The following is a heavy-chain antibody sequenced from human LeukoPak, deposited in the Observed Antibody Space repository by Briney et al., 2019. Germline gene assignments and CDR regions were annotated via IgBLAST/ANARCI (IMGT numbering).Heavy chain of an antibody. CDR1: GFTFTSFW. V-gene: IGHV3-7*01. CDR2: IKEDGSEN. Sequence: GGSLRLSCAVSGFTFTSFWMSWVRQAPGKGLEWVANIKEDGSENYYVDSVKGRFTISRDNAKNSLYLELNSLRTEDTAVYYCVRDRTLSVYWGQGTLVTVSS. CDR3: VRDRTLSVY. J-gene: IGHJ4*02. D-gene: IGHD1/OR15-1a*01.